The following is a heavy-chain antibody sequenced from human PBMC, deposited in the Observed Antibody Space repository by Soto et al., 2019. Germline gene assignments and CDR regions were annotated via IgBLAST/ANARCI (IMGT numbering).Heavy chain of an antibody. CDR1: GFSFSSHS. J-gene: IGHJ4*02. CDR2: ISFDGNTQ. Sequence: QVQLVESGGGVVQPGRSLRLSCAASGFSFSSHSMHWVRQAPGKGLEWVAVISFDGNTQNYAASVKGRFTISRDNSKSTLYLQVNSLTTDDTAMYYCARVGGGNSYPLDHWGQGTLVTVSS. CDR3: ARVGGGNSYPLDH. V-gene: IGHV3-30-3*01. D-gene: IGHD6-6*01.